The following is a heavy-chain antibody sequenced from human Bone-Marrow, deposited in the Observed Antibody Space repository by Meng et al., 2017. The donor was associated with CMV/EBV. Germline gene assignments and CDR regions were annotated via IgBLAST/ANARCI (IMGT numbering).Heavy chain of an antibody. CDR2: INSDGSST. CDR1: GFTFSSYW. J-gene: IGHJ6*02. D-gene: IGHD2-15*01. CDR3: AKGIREWDYYYYGMDV. Sequence: GESLKISCAASGFTFSSYWMHWVRQAPGKGLVWVSRINSDGSSTSYADSVKGRFTISRDNSKNTLYLQMNSLRAEDTAVYYCAKGIREWDYYYYGMDVWGQGTTVTVSS. V-gene: IGHV3-74*01.